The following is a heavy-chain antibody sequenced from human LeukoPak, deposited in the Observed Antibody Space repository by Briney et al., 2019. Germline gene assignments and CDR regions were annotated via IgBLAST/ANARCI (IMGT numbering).Heavy chain of an antibody. CDR2: IKQDGSEK. D-gene: IGHD1-14*01. Sequence: SGGSLRLSCAASGFTFSSYWMSWVRQAPGKGLEWVANIKQDGSEKYYVDSVKGRFTISRDNAKNSLYLQMNSLRAEDTAVYYCARPPDGYYCYGMDVWGQGTTVTVSS. CDR3: ARPPDGYYCYGMDV. J-gene: IGHJ6*02. V-gene: IGHV3-7*01. CDR1: GFTFSSYW.